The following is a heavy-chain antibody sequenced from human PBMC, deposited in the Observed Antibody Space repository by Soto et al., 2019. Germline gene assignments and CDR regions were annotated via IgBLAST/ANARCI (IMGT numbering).Heavy chain of an antibody. CDR1: GGTFSSYT. Sequence: SVKVSCKASGGTFSSYTISWVRQAPGQGLEWMGRIIPILGIANYAQKFQGRVTITADKSTSTAYMELSSLRSEDTAVYYCARGDTDIVVVPPPKIRAFVIWGQGTMDPVSS. D-gene: IGHD2-2*01. CDR2: IIPILGIA. V-gene: IGHV1-69*02. CDR3: ARGDTDIVVVPPPKIRAFVI. J-gene: IGHJ3*02.